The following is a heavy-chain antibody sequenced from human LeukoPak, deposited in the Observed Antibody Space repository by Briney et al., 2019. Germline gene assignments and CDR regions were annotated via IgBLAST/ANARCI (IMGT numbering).Heavy chain of an antibody. CDR3: ATFCNGPSCLLDN. D-gene: IGHD2-2*01. CDR1: GFTFSTYR. J-gene: IGHJ4*02. Sequence: GGSLRLSCAASGFTFSTYRMTWVRQPPGKGLEGVSAISSTSTYIYYADSVKGRFIISRDNARNSLSLQMNSLRAEDTAVYYCATFCNGPSCLLDNWGQGTLVTVSS. CDR2: ISSTSTYI. V-gene: IGHV3-21*01.